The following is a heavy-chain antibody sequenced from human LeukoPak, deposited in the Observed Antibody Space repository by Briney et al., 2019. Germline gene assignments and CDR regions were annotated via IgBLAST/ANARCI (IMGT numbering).Heavy chain of an antibody. CDR1: GGSISSGGYS. D-gene: IGHD2-2*01. CDR3: ARGSRNIVVVPAVSGGWFDP. V-gene: IGHV4-30-2*01. Sequence: SETLSLTCAVSGGSISSGGYSWSWHRQPPGTGLEWIGYIYHSGSTYYNPSLKSRVTISVYRSKNQFSLKLSSVTAADTAVYYCARGSRNIVVVPAVSGGWFDPWGQGTLVTVSS. CDR2: IYHSGST. J-gene: IGHJ5*02.